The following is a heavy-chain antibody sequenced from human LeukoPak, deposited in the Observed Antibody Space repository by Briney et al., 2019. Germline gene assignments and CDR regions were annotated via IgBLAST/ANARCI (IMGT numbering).Heavy chain of an antibody. CDR2: ISSTGRST. V-gene: IGHV3-48*03. CDR1: GFSFSNYE. D-gene: IGHD1/OR15-1a*01. CDR3: ARGVTTAHDAFDI. J-gene: IGHJ3*02. Sequence: RGSLRLSCAASGFSFSNYEMNWVRQAPGKGLEWVSYISSTGRSTYYPDSVKGRFTISRDNAENSLYLEMNSLRAEDTAFYYCARGVTTAHDAFDIWGQGTMVTVSS.